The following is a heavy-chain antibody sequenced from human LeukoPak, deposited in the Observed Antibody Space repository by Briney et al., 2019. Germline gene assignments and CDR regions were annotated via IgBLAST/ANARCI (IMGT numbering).Heavy chain of an antibody. D-gene: IGHD2-15*01. CDR3: AKDNCSGGSCYLDY. CDR1: GFTFDDYA. Sequence: PGRSLRLSCAASGFTFDDYAMHWVRQAPGKGLEWVSGISWNSGSIGYADSVKGRFTISRDNAKNSLYLQMNSLRAEDMALYYCAKDNCSGGSCYLDYWGQGTLVTVSS. V-gene: IGHV3-9*03. CDR2: ISWNSGSI. J-gene: IGHJ4*02.